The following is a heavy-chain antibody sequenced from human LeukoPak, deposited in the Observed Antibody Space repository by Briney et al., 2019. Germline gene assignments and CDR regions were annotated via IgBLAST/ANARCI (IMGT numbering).Heavy chain of an antibody. CDR3: ARMSLGELRDYYYYYGMDV. Sequence: PSQTLSLTCTVSGGSISSGGYYWSWIRQHPGKGLEWIGYIYYSGSTYYNPSLKSRVTISVDRSKNQFSLKLSSVTAADTAVYYCARMSLGELRDYYYYYGMDVWGQGTTVTVSS. J-gene: IGHJ6*02. V-gene: IGHV4-31*03. CDR2: IYYSGST. CDR1: GGSISSGGYY. D-gene: IGHD1-26*01.